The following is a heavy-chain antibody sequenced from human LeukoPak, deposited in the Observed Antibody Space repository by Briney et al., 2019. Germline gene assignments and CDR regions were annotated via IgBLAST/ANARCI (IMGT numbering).Heavy chain of an antibody. V-gene: IGHV3-11*04. CDR2: TSSSGSTI. CDR1: GFTFSDYY. J-gene: IGHJ4*02. CDR3: ARENHSKNRNDFDY. D-gene: IGHD1-14*01. Sequence: KTGGSLRLSCAASGFTFSDYYMSWIRQAPGKGLEWVSYTSSSGSTIYYADSVKGRFTISRDNAKNSLYLQMNSLRAEDTAVYYCARENHSKNRNDFDYWGQGTLVTVSS.